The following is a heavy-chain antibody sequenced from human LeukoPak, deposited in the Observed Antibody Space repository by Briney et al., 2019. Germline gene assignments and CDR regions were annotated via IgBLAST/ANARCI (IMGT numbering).Heavy chain of an antibody. D-gene: IGHD1-26*01. CDR1: GYTFTGYY. CDR3: ARGRDRGASTPFDY. V-gene: IGHV1-2*02. Sequence: GASVKVSCKASGYTFTGYYMHWVRQAPGQGLEWMGWINPNSGGTNYAQKFQGRVTMTRDTSISTAYMELSSLRSDDTAVYYCARGRDRGASTPFDYWGQGTLATVSS. J-gene: IGHJ4*02. CDR2: INPNSGGT.